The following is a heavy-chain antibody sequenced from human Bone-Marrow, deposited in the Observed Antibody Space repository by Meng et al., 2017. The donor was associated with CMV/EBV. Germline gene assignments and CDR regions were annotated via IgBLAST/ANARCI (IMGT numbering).Heavy chain of an antibody. J-gene: IGHJ4*02. D-gene: IGHD6-13*01. CDR2: ISSSSSYI. CDR3: AREVAAAGDY. CDR1: GFTFNDYA. V-gene: IGHV3-21*01. Sequence: GESLKISCAASGFTFNDYAMHWVRQAPGKGLEWVSSISSSSSYIYYADSVKGRFTISRDNAKNSLYLQMNSLRAEDTAVYYCAREVAAAGDYWGQGTLVTVSS.